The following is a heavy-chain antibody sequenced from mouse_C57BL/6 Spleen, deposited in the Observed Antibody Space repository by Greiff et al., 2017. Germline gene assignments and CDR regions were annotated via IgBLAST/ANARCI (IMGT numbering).Heavy chain of an antibody. J-gene: IGHJ3*01. Sequence: VQLKQSGPELVKPGASVKISCKASGYTFTDYYMNWVKQSHGKSLEWIGDINPNNGGTSYNQKFKGKATLTVDKSSSTAYMELRSLKSEDSAVYYCARRHYDYDALFAYWGQGTLVTVSA. CDR1: GYTFTDYY. CDR2: INPNNGGT. D-gene: IGHD2-4*01. CDR3: ARRHYDYDALFAY. V-gene: IGHV1-26*01.